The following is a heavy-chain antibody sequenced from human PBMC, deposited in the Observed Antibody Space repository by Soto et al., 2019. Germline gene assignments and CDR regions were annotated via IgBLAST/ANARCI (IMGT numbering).Heavy chain of an antibody. V-gene: IGHV3-23*01. CDR1: GFTFSSYS. J-gene: IGHJ4*02. D-gene: IGHD2-2*01. CDR2: ISTTGSGT. CDR3: ARDSTTYYY. Sequence: GGSLRLSCAASGFTFSSYSMNWVRQAPEKGLEWVSTISTTGSGTYYTDSVKGRFTISRDNSKSTLYLQMNSLRAEDTAVYYCARDSTTYYYWGQGTPVTVSS.